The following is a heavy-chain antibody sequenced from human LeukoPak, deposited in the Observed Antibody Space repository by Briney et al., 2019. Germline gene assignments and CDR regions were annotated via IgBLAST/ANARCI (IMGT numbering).Heavy chain of an antibody. Sequence: GGSLRLSCAASGFTFSSYSMNWVRQAPGKGPEWVSSISSSSSYIYYADSVKGRFTISRDNAKNSLYLQMNSLRAEDTAVYYCARGHYDILTGYYTNGDYWGQGTLVTVSS. V-gene: IGHV3-21*01. D-gene: IGHD3-9*01. J-gene: IGHJ4*02. CDR1: GFTFSSYS. CDR2: ISSSSSYI. CDR3: ARGHYDILTGYYTNGDY.